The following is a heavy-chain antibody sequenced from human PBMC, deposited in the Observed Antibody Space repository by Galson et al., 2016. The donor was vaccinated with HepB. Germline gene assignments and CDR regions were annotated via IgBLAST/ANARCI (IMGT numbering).Heavy chain of an antibody. Sequence: SETLSLTCEASGGSISGNWWSWVRQPPGKGLEWIGEIYESGSTHYNASLESRVTISMDTANSQLSLRVNSLTAADTAVYFCARHIAVTGTRGFDMWGQGTLVTVSS. D-gene: IGHD6-19*01. J-gene: IGHJ3*02. CDR3: ARHIAVTGTRGFDM. CDR2: IYESGST. V-gene: IGHV4-4*02. CDR1: GGSISGNW.